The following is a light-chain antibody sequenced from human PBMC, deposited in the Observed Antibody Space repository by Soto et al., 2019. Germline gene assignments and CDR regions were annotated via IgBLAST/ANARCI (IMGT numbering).Light chain of an antibody. CDR3: QQSYITPYT. J-gene: IGKJ2*01. CDR1: QSISVH. Sequence: DIQMTQSPSSLAASVGDTVTITCRASQSISVHLNWYQQKPGKVPKLLIYAASNLQSGVPLMFSGSGSETDFALTISSLQPEDFATYYCQQSYITPYTFGQGTKLEIK. V-gene: IGKV1-39*01. CDR2: AAS.